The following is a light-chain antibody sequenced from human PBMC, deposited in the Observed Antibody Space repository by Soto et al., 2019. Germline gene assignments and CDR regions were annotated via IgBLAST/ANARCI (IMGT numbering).Light chain of an antibody. CDR3: QQYGISPMYT. Sequence: EIVLTQSPGTLSLSPGERATLSCRASQSVSGSYLAWYQHKPGQAPRLLIYGASSRATGIPDRFSGSGSGTDFTLTIDRLEPEDFAVYYCQQYGISPMYTFGQGTKLEIK. J-gene: IGKJ2*01. CDR1: QSVSGSY. V-gene: IGKV3-20*01. CDR2: GAS.